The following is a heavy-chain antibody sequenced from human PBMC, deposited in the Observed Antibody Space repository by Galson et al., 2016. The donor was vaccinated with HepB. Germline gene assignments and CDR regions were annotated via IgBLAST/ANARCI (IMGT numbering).Heavy chain of an antibody. CDR2: VDPSGGST. CDR3: AYSRGYWAFDD. V-gene: IGHV1-46*01. J-gene: IGHJ4*02. Sequence: SVKVSCKASGYTFTSYHMHWVRQAPGQGLEWMGSVDPSGGSTNYAQKFQGRVTMTRDTSTTTVYMELSSLRSEDTAVYYCAYSRGYWAFDDWGQGTLVTVS. CDR1: GYTFTSYH. D-gene: IGHD3-22*01.